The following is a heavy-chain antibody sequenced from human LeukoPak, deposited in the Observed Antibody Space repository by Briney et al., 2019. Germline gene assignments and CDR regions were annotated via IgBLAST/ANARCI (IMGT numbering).Heavy chain of an antibody. V-gene: IGHV4-39*07. J-gene: IGHJ5*02. CDR3: ARGPQYCSSPSCYRWFDP. CDR1: GGSISSSTYY. D-gene: IGHD2-2*01. Sequence: SETLSLTCTVSGGSISSSTYYWGWIRQPPGKGLEWIGSIYYSGITYYNPSLKSRVTISVDTSKNQFSLKLSSVTAADTAVYYCARGPQYCSSPSCYRWFDPWGQGTLVTVSS. CDR2: IYYSGIT.